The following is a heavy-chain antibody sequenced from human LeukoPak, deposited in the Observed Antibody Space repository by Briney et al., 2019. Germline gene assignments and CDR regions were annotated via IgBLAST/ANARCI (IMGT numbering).Heavy chain of an antibody. CDR1: GGSFSGYY. J-gene: IGHJ4*02. CDR2: INHSGST. Sequence: PSETLSLTCAVYGGSFSGYYWSWIRQPPGKGLEWIGEINHSGSTNYNPSLKSRVTISVDTSKNQFSLKLSSVTAADTAVYYCARRGFRLYNYWGQGTLVTVSS. D-gene: IGHD1-14*01. V-gene: IGHV4-34*01. CDR3: ARRGFRLYNY.